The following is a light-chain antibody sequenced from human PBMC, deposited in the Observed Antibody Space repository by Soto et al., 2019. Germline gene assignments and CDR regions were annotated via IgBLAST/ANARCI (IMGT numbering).Light chain of an antibody. CDR1: SSDVGSYNL. CDR2: EVS. Sequence: QSVLTQPASVSGSPGQSITISCTGTSSDVGSYNLVSWYQQHPGKAPKLIIHEVSKRSSGLSNRFSGSKSGDTASLTISGLQAEADSDYYCCSYAGSSTYVFGKGTKVTV. CDR3: CSYAGSSTYV. J-gene: IGLJ1*01. V-gene: IGLV2-23*02.